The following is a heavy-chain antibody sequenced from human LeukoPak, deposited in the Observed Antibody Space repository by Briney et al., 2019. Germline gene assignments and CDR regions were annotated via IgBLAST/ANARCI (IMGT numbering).Heavy chain of an antibody. V-gene: IGHV5-51*01. J-gene: IGHJ6*03. CDR2: IYPGDSDT. CDR3: ARHRRGLYSYGYNEYYYYYYMDV. Sequence: GESLKISCKGSGYSFTGYWIGWVRQMPGKGLEWMGIIYPGDSDTRYSPSFQGQVTISADKSISTAYLQWSSLKASDTAMYYCARHRRGLYSYGYNEYYYYYYMDVWGKGTTVTVSS. CDR1: GYSFTGYW. D-gene: IGHD5-18*01.